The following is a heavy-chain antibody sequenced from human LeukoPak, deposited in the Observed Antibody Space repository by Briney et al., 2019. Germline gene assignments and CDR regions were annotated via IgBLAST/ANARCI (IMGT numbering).Heavy chain of an antibody. CDR3: SRGRRDGYTGPWYFDL. Sequence: SETLSLTCAVYGGSSSGYYWSWIRQPPGKGLEWIGEINYSGSTNYNPSLESRVTISVDTSKTQFSLKLSSVTAADTAVYYGSRGRRDGYTGPWYFDLWGRGTLVTVSS. D-gene: IGHD5-24*01. V-gene: IGHV4-34*01. J-gene: IGHJ2*01. CDR1: GGSSSGYY. CDR2: INYSGST.